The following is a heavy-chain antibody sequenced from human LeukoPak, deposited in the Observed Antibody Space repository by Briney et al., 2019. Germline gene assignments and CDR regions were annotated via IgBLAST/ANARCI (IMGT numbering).Heavy chain of an antibody. D-gene: IGHD3-3*01. CDR3: ARGPISSPHYDY. CDR2: INPNSGGT. J-gene: IGHJ4*02. Sequence: ASVKVSCKASGYTFTGYYMHWVRQAPGQGLEWMGWINPNSGGTNYAQKFQGRVTMTRDTSISTAYMELSRLRPDDTAVYYCARGPISSPHYDYWGQGTLVTVSS. CDR1: GYTFTGYY. V-gene: IGHV1-2*02.